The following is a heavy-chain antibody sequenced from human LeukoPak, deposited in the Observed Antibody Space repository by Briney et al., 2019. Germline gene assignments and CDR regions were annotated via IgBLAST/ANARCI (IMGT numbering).Heavy chain of an antibody. CDR2: IKQDGSEK. Sequence: GGSLRLSCAASGFTFSNYWMSWVRQAPGKGLEWVANIKQDGSEKYHVDSVKGRFTISRDNAKNSLYLQMNSLRAEDTAVYYCARDPTDYVSQNYYFDYWGQGTLVTVSS. CDR1: GFTFSNYW. D-gene: IGHD4-17*01. V-gene: IGHV3-7*01. CDR3: ARDPTDYVSQNYYFDY. J-gene: IGHJ4*02.